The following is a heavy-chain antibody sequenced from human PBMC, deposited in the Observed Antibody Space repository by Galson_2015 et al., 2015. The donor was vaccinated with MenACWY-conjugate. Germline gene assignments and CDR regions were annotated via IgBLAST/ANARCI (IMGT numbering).Heavy chain of an antibody. D-gene: IGHD5-18*01. Sequence: SLRLSCAASGFTFTGYEFNWVRQAPGKGLEWLSYICKSGSPIFYADSVKGRFTISRDNTKKSLFLEMNSLRAGDTGVYYCARVGTWIHQYFYYMDVWGKGTTVTVSS. V-gene: IGHV3-48*03. J-gene: IGHJ6*03. CDR3: ARVGTWIHQYFYYMDV. CDR2: ICKSGSPI. CDR1: GFTFTGYE.